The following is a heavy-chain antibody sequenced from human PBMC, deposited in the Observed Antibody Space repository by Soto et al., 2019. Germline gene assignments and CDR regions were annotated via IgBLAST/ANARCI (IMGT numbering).Heavy chain of an antibody. D-gene: IGHD3-22*01. CDR1: GITFSSFA. V-gene: IGHV1-69*13. CDR2: IIPVFGTT. Sequence: SVKVSCKASGITFSSFAISWVRQAPGQGLEWMGGIIPVFGTTNYAQKFQGRVTITADVTSAAYMELSSLTSEDTAVYYCASFYYYANSGYQAPSYYFDYWGQGTLVTVSS. J-gene: IGHJ4*02. CDR3: ASFYYYANSGYQAPSYYFDY.